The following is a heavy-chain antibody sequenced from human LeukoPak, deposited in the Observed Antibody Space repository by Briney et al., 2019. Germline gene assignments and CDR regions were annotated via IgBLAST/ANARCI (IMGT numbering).Heavy chain of an antibody. CDR2: INHSGST. D-gene: IGHD3-10*01. CDR1: GGSFSGYY. Sequence: KPSETLSLTCAVYGGSFSGYYWSWIRQPPGKGLEWIGEINHSGSTNYNPSLKSRVTISVDTSKNQFSLKLSSVTAADTAVYYCARVSPNVLLWFGELRYNWFDPWGQGTLITVSS. CDR3: ARVSPNVLLWFGELRYNWFDP. J-gene: IGHJ5*02. V-gene: IGHV4-34*01.